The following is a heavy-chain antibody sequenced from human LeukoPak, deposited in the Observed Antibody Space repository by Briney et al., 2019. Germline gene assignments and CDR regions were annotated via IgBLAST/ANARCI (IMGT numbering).Heavy chain of an antibody. J-gene: IGHJ6*03. CDR2: IYTSGST. D-gene: IGHD3-10*01. CDR1: GGSISSGSYY. Sequence: SQTLSLTCTVSGGSISSGSYYWSWIRQPAGKGLEWLGRIYTSGSTNYNPSLKSRVTISVDTSKNRFSQRLSSVTAADTAVYYCATQYYSGSGSSYYYMDVWGKGTTVTVSS. CDR3: ATQYYSGSGSSYYYMDV. V-gene: IGHV4-61*02.